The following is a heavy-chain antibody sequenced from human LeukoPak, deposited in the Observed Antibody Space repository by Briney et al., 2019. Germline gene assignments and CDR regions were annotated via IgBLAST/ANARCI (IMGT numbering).Heavy chain of an antibody. CDR2: INTNTGNP. D-gene: IGHD3-10*01. CDR1: GYTFTSYA. Sequence: ASVKVSCKASGYTFTSYAMNWVRQAPGQGLEWTGWINTNTGNPTYAQGFTGRFVFSLDTSVSTAYLQISSLKAEDTAVYYCARGGALWFGELYPSDAFDIWGQGTMVTVSS. CDR3: ARGGALWFGELYPSDAFDI. V-gene: IGHV7-4-1*02. J-gene: IGHJ3*02.